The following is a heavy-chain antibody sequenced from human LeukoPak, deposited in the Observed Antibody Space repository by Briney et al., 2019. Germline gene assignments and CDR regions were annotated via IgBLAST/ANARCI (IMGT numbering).Heavy chain of an antibody. CDR3: ASRLVYDSRPPAFDY. D-gene: IGHD3-22*01. Sequence: ASVKVSCKVSGYTLTELSMHWVRQAPGQGLEWMGRIIPILDIANYAQMFQGRVSITADKSTSTAYMELSSLRSEDTAVYYCASRLVYDSRPPAFDYWGQGTLVTVSS. J-gene: IGHJ4*02. CDR1: GYTLTELS. V-gene: IGHV1-69*02. CDR2: IIPILDIA.